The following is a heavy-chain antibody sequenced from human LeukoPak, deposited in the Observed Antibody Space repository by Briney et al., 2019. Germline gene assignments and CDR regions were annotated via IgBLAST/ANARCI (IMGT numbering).Heavy chain of an antibody. Sequence: ASVKVSCKASAYTFSSYLLHWVRQAPGQGLEWMGIIDPSGGSTDYAQKFQGRVTITADKSTSTAYMELSSLRSEDTAVYYCATYSSSVPGAYWGQGTLVTVSS. CDR1: AYTFSSYL. V-gene: IGHV1-46*01. J-gene: IGHJ4*02. CDR2: IDPSGGST. D-gene: IGHD6-6*01. CDR3: ATYSSSVPGAY.